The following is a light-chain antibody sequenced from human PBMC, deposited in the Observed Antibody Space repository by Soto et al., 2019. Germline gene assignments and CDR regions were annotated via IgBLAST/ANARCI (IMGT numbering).Light chain of an antibody. J-gene: IGLJ1*01. CDR3: QSYDSSLSGYV. CDR1: SSNIGAGYD. V-gene: IGLV1-40*01. Sequence: QSALTQPPSVSGAPGQRVTISCTGSSSNIGAGYDVHWYQRLPGTAPKLLIYGNSNRPSGVPDRFSGSKSGTAASLALTGLQAEDEADYYCQSYDSSLSGYVFGTGTKVTVL. CDR2: GNS.